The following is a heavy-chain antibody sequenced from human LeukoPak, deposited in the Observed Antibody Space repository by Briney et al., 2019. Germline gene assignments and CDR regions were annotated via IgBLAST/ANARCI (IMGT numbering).Heavy chain of an antibody. CDR1: GYTFTTYA. CDR2: INAGNGDT. J-gene: IGHJ4*02. V-gene: IGHV1-3*01. D-gene: IGHD6-19*01. Sequence: ASVKVSCKASGYTFTTYAMHWVRQAPGQSLEWMGWINAGNGDTKYSQKFQGRVTITMDTSASTAYMELSSLRSEDTAVYYCARGGICGWAYFDYWGQGTLVTVSS. CDR3: ARGGICGWAYFDY.